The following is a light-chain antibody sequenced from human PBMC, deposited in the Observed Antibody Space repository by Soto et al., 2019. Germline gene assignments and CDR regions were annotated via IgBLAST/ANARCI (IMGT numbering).Light chain of an antibody. CDR2: DVS. V-gene: IGLV2-14*03. CDR1: SSDVGGYNS. J-gene: IGLJ3*02. Sequence: QSVLTQPASVSGSPGQSITISCTGSSSDVGGYNSVSWYQQHPGKAPKLVIYDVSNRPSGVSNRFSGSKSGNTASLTVSGLQAEDEAYYYCNSYTRSTTWVFGGGTKLTVL. CDR3: NSYTRSTTWV.